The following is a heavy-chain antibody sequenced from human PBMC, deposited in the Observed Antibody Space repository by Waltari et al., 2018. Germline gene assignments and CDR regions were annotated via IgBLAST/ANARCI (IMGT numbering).Heavy chain of an antibody. CDR2: ISAYNGNT. J-gene: IGHJ3*02. V-gene: IGHV1-18*01. D-gene: IGHD3-22*01. Sequence: QVQLVQSGAEVKKPGASVKVSCKASGYTFTRYGLSWVRQAPGQGLEWMGWISAYNGNTNYAQKLQGRVTMTTDTSTSTAYMELRSLRSDDTAVYYCAHYDSSGYYQDAFDIWGQGTMVTVSS. CDR3: AHYDSSGYYQDAFDI. CDR1: GYTFTRYG.